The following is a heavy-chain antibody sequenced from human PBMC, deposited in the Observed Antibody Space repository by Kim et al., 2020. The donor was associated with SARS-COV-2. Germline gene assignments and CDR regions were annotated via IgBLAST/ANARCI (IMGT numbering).Heavy chain of an antibody. CDR3: TTDGRDTPMVPD. J-gene: IGHJ4*02. D-gene: IGHD5-18*01. CDR2: IKSKTDGGTT. Sequence: GGSLRLSCAASGFTFSNAWMSWVRQAPGKGLEWVGRIKSKTDGGTTDYAAPVNGRFTISRDDSKNTLYLQMNSLKTEDTAVYYCTTDGRDTPMVPDWGQGTLVTVSS. CDR1: GFTFSNAW. V-gene: IGHV3-15*01.